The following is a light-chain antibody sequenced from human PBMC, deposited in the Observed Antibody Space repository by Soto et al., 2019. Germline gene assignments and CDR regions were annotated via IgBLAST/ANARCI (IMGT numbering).Light chain of an antibody. J-gene: IGLJ3*02. V-gene: IGLV1-44*01. CDR1: SSNIGSNT. CDR2: SNN. Sequence: QSVLTQPPSASGTPGQRVTIPCSGSSSNIGSNTVNWYQQLPGTAPKLLIYSNNQRPSGVPDRFSGSKSGTSASLAISGLQSEDEADDYCAAWDDSLNGWVFGGGTTLTV. CDR3: AAWDDSLNGWV.